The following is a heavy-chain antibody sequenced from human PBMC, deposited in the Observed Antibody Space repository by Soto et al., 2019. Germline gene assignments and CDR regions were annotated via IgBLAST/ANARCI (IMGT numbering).Heavy chain of an antibody. Sequence: PSETLSLTCAFNVVSFSDYYWNCIRRPPGKGLEWIGEINHSGSPNYNPSLKSRVTMSVDTSKNQFSLRLSSVTAADTAMYYCAGGLQHYGDSGWGYWGQRTLVTVSS. D-gene: IGHD4-17*01. CDR3: AGGLQHYGDSGWGY. V-gene: IGHV4-34*01. J-gene: IGHJ4*02. CDR2: INHSGSP. CDR1: VVSFSDYY.